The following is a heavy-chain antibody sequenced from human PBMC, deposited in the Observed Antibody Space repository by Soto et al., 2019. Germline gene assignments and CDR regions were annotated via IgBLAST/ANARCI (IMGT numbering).Heavy chain of an antibody. J-gene: IGHJ3*02. CDR2: IYHRGSI. Sequence: SETLSLTCTVSNASISSRKWWTWVRQTPGKGLEWIGEIYHRGSINHNPSLKSRVTMSVDKSKNQFSLKMTSVTAADTGVYYCASKFGELLADAFDIWGQGTVVT. D-gene: IGHD3-10*01. CDR3: ASKFGELLADAFDI. V-gene: IGHV4-4*02. CDR1: NASISSRKW.